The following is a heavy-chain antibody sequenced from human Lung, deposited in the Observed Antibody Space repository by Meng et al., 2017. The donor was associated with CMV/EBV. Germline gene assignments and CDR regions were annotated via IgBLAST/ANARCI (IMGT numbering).Heavy chain of an antibody. CDR3: LRRSGGSV. V-gene: IGHV4-4*02. Sequence: QGRWRESGPALVKPSETLSLTCAVSGDSITNHNWWAWVRQPPGKGLEWIGEIPHRGSSAYNPSLKSRVSMSIDKSKNQFSLKLTSVTAADTAVYHCLRRSGGSVWGQGTLVTVSS. CDR2: IPHRGSS. J-gene: IGHJ1*01. D-gene: IGHD3-10*01. CDR1: GDSITNHNW.